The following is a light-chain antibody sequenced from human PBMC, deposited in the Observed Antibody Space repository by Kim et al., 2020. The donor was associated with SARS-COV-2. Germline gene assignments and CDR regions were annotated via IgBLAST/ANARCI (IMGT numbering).Light chain of an antibody. CDR3: QQYGVSPT. CDR2: GAS. V-gene: IGKV3-20*01. CDR1: QSVSSSY. J-gene: IGKJ1*01. Sequence: EIVLTQSPGTLSLSPGERATLSCRASQSVSSSYVAWYHQKPGQAPRLLISGASSRATGVPDRFSGSGSGTEFTLTISRVEPEDFAVYFCQQYGVSPTFGQGTKVDIK.